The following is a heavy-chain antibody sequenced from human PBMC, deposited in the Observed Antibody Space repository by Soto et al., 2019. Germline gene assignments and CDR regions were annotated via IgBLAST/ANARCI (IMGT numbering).Heavy chain of an antibody. CDR1: GGSISSSNYY. CDR3: ARPIEGGSSGYYH. V-gene: IGHV4-39*01. Sequence: QLQLQESGPGLVKPSETLSLTCTVSGGSISSSNYYWAWIRQPPGKGLEWIGSFYYSGSTYYKPSLKSRFSISVDTSKNQFSLKLSSVTAADTAVYYCARPIEGGSSGYYHWGQGTLVTVSS. J-gene: IGHJ5*02. D-gene: IGHD3-22*01. CDR2: FYYSGST.